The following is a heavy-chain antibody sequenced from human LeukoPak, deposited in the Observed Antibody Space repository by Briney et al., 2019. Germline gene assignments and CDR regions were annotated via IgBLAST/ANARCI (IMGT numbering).Heavy chain of an antibody. CDR3: ARLARAVASFDY. D-gene: IGHD6-19*01. J-gene: IGHJ4*02. CDR2: INHSGST. V-gene: IGHV4-34*01. Sequence: SETLSLTCAVYGGSFSGYYWSWIRQPPGKGLEWIGEINHSGSTNYNPSLKSRVTISVDTSKNQFSLKLRSVTAADTAVYYCARLARAVASFDYWGQGTLVTVSS. CDR1: GGSFSGYY.